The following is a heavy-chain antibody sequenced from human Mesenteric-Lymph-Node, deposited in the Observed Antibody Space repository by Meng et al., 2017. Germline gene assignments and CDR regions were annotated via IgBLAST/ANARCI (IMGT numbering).Heavy chain of an antibody. CDR1: GFTFSSYA. Sequence: GESLKISCAASGFTFSSYAIHWVRQAPGKGLEWVSSISSSSSYIYYADSAKGRFTISRDNAKSSLYLQMNSLRAEDTAVYYCARHGSRGREVDYYYYGMDVWGQGTTVTVSS. V-gene: IGHV3-21*01. CDR2: ISSSSSYI. J-gene: IGHJ6*02. CDR3: ARHGSRGREVDYYYYGMDV. D-gene: IGHD3-10*01.